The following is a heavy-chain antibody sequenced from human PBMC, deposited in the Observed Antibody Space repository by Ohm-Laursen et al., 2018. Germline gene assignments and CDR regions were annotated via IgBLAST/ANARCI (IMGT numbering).Heavy chain of an antibody. D-gene: IGHD1-14*01. J-gene: IGHJ4*02. Sequence: SLRLSCAASGFTFSSYWMSWVRQAPGKGLEWVANIKQDGTEKHYVESMQGRFTISGDNAKNSVYLQMNSLRAEDTAIYYCARDPIDNNGYNPDYWGQGTLVTVSS. V-gene: IGHV3-7*01. CDR1: GFTFSSYW. CDR2: IKQDGTEK. CDR3: ARDPIDNNGYNPDY.